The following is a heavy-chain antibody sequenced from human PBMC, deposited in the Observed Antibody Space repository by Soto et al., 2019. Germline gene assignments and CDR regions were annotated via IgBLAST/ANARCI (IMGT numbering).Heavy chain of an antibody. Sequence: QVHLVQSGAEVKKPGASVNVSCKTSGYTFTRNGISWVRQAPGQGLEWMGWIRPNSGNIKYAQKLQGRVIMTTDTSTSTAYMELRSLRSDDTAVYYCVKERDSNTWPSRDVWGPGTTVTVSS. V-gene: IGHV1-18*01. D-gene: IGHD3-22*01. CDR3: VKERDSNTWPSRDV. CDR2: IRPNSGNI. CDR1: GYTFTRNG. J-gene: IGHJ6*02.